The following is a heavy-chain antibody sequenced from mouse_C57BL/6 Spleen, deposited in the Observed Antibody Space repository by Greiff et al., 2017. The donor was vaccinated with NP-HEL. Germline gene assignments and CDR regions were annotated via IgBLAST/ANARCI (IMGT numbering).Heavy chain of an antibody. D-gene: IGHD2-5*01. J-gene: IGHJ1*03. Sequence: QVQLQQSGAELVKPGASVKISCKASGYAFSSYWMNWVKQRPGKGLEWIGQIYPGDGDTNYNGKFKGKATLTADKSSSTAYMQLSSLTSEDSAVYFGARTDSNYVRYFDVWGTGTTVTVSS. CDR2: IYPGDGDT. CDR3: ARTDSNYVRYFDV. V-gene: IGHV1-80*01. CDR1: GYAFSSYW.